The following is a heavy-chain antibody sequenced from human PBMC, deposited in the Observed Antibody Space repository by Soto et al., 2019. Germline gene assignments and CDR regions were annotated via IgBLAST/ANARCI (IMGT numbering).Heavy chain of an antibody. D-gene: IGHD4-17*01. J-gene: IGHJ3*02. V-gene: IGHV3-23*01. CDR3: AREPNVDYVGGFEM. CDR1: GFTFSRYA. Sequence: GGSLRLSCAGSGFTFSRYAMSWVRQSSEKGLEFVSGISSSGGRTFYADSVKGRFFIYRDDSRNTLFLQMDSLRVEDSALYYCAREPNVDYVGGFEMWAPGTKVTVSS. CDR2: ISSSGGRT.